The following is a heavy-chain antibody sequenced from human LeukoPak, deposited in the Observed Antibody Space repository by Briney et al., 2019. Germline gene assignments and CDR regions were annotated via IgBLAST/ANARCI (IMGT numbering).Heavy chain of an antibody. Sequence: GESLKISCKGSGYNFTKHWIGWVRQMPGKGLEWMGVIFPGDSETRYSPSFQGQVTISTDNSISTAYLQWSSLKASDTAMYYCARHDQDVDTSMVSLDYWGQGTLVTVSS. CDR2: IFPGDSET. CDR3: ARHDQDVDTSMVSLDY. D-gene: IGHD5-18*01. J-gene: IGHJ4*02. V-gene: IGHV5-51*01. CDR1: GYNFTKHW.